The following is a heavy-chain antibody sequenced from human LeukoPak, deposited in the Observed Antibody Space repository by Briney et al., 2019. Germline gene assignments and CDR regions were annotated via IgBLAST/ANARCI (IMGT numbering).Heavy chain of an antibody. D-gene: IGHD3-9*01. V-gene: IGHV3-23*01. J-gene: IGHJ4*02. CDR3: AKDPMDYDILTGPPVD. Sequence: GALRLSCAASGFTLSSYAMSWVRQAPGKGLEWVSAISGSGGSTYYADSVKGRFTISRDNSKNTLYLQMNSLRAEDTAVYYCAKDPMDYDILTGPPVDWGQGTLVTVSS. CDR1: GFTLSSYA. CDR2: ISGSGGST.